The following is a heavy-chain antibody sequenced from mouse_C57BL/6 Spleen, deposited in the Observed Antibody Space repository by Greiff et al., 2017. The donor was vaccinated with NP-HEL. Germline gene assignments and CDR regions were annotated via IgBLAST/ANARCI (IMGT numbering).Heavy chain of an antibody. J-gene: IGHJ3*01. CDR3: ARSRMVTTGFAY. CDR1: GYSFTGYF. V-gene: IGHV1-20*01. CDR2: INPYNGDT. Sequence: VQLQQSGPELVKPGDSVKIPCKASGYSFTGYFMNWVMQSHGKSLEWIGRINPYNGDTFYNQKFKGKATLTVDKSSSTAHMELRSLTSEDSAVYYCARSRMVTTGFAYWGQGTLVTVSA. D-gene: IGHD2-2*01.